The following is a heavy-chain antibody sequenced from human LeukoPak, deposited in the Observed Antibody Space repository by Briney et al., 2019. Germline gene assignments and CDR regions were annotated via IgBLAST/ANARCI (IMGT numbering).Heavy chain of an antibody. Sequence: GASVKVSCKVSGYILTELSMHWVRQAPGKGLEWMGGFDPEDGETIYAQKFQGRVTMTEATSTDTAYMELSSLRSEDTAVYYCATDYYDSSGYYYYGMDVWGQGTTVTVSS. V-gene: IGHV1-24*01. J-gene: IGHJ6*02. CDR3: ATDYYDSSGYYYYGMDV. CDR2: FDPEDGET. D-gene: IGHD3-22*01. CDR1: GYILTELS.